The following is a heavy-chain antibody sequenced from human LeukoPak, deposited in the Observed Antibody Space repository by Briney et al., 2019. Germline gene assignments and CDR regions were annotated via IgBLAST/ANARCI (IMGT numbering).Heavy chain of an antibody. V-gene: IGHV4-4*07. CDR3: ARCSARVAGTGDVEYSHY. Sequence: PSETLSLTCTVSGGSISSYYWSWIRQPAGKGLEWIWRIYTSGSTNYNPSLKSRVTMSVDTSKNQFSLKLSSVTAADTAVYYGARCSARVAGTGDVEYSHYWGQGTLVTVSS. CDR1: GGSISSYY. J-gene: IGHJ1*01. CDR2: IYTSGST. D-gene: IGHD6-19*01.